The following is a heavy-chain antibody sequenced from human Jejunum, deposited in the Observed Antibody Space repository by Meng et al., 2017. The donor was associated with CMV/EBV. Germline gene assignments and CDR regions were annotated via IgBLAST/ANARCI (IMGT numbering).Heavy chain of an antibody. CDR1: GLNFDENA. CDR3: AKGDGSYYESAFDV. V-gene: IGHV3-9*03. D-gene: IGHD3-10*01. J-gene: IGHJ3*01. CDR2: ITSSGDRM. Sequence: GLNFDENAMHWIRKTPGKGLEWISGITSSGDRMAYGDSVKGRFTISRDNAKKSLFLQMNSLRTDDMALYYCAKGDGSYYESAFDVWGQGTRVTVSS.